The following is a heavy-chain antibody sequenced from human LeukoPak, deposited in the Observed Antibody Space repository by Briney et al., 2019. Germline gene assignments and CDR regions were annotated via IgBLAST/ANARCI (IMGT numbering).Heavy chain of an antibody. CDR2: IYSGGST. CDR3: ARDRSRVFDY. V-gene: IGHV3-66*01. CDR1: GFTFDDYA. Sequence: PGRSLRLSCAASGFTFDDYAMHWVRQAPGKGLEWVSVIYSGGSTYYADSVKGRFTISRDNSKNTLYLQMNSLRAEDTAVYYCARDRSRVFDYWGQGTLVTVSS. J-gene: IGHJ4*02.